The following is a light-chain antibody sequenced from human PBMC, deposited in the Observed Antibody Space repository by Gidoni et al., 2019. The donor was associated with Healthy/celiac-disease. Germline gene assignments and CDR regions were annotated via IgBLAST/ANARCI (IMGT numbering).Light chain of an antibody. CDR2: DAS. CDR1: QSVSSY. J-gene: IGKJ4*01. V-gene: IGKV3-11*01. CDR3: QQRSNWPPSLT. Sequence: ESVVTQSPATLSLSPGERATLSCRASQSVSSYLAWYPQKPGQAPRLLIYDASNRATCIPARFSGSGSGSDFTLTISSLEPEDFAVYYCQQRSNWPPSLTFXGXTKVEIK.